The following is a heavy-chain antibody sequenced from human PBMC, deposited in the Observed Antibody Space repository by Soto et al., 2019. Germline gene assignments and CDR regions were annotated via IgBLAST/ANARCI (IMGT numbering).Heavy chain of an antibody. CDR3: ARDPEDSSGYLGGVDI. Sequence: PSETLSLTCTVSGGSISSGGYYWSWIRQHPGKGLEWIGYIYYSGSTYYNPSLKSRVTISVDTSKNQFSLKLSSVTAADTAVYYCARDPEDSSGYLGGVDIWGQGTMVTVSS. V-gene: IGHV4-31*03. CDR1: GGSISSGGYY. J-gene: IGHJ3*02. CDR2: IYYSGST. D-gene: IGHD3-22*01.